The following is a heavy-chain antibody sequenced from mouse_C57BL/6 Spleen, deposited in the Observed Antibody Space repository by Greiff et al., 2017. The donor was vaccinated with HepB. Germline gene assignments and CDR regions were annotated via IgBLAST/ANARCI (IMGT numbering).Heavy chain of an antibody. Sequence: EVQGVESGGGLVKPGGSLKLSCAASGFTFSDYGMHWVRQAPEKGLEWVAYISSGSSTIYYADTVKGRFTISRDNAKNTLFLQMTSLRSEDTAMYYCANDGYYLAMDYWGQGTSVTVSS. CDR2: ISSGSSTI. D-gene: IGHD2-3*01. CDR3: ANDGYYLAMDY. V-gene: IGHV5-17*01. J-gene: IGHJ4*01. CDR1: GFTFSDYG.